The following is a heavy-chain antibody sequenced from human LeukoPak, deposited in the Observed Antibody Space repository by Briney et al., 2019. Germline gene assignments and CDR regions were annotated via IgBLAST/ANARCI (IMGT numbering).Heavy chain of an antibody. CDR2: INHSGST. Sequence: KPSETLSLTCAVYGGSFSCYYWSWIRQPPGKGLEWIGEINHSGSTNYNPSLKSRVTISVDTSKNQFSLKLSSVTAADTAVYCCARGPYSNYIASWFDPWGQGTLVTVSS. CDR1: GGSFSCYY. CDR3: ARGPYSNYIASWFDP. J-gene: IGHJ5*02. D-gene: IGHD4-4*01. V-gene: IGHV4-34*01.